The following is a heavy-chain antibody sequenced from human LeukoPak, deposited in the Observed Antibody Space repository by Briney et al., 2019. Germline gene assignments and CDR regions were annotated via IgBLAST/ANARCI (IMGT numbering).Heavy chain of an antibody. D-gene: IGHD3-10*01. CDR3: ASRSGRNYYGMDV. CDR1: GGSISSYY. Sequence: SSETLSLTCTVSGGSISSYYWSWIRQPPGKALEWLGYAYYSGSTNYNPSLKTRLTISVDTSKAQFSLTLSSVTAADTAIYYCASRSGRNYYGMDVWGQGTTVIVSS. V-gene: IGHV4-59*01. CDR2: AYYSGST. J-gene: IGHJ6*02.